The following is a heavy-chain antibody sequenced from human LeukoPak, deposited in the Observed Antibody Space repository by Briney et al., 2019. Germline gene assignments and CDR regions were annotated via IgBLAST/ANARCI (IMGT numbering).Heavy chain of an antibody. CDR1: GGTFSSYA. D-gene: IGHD3-9*01. J-gene: IGHJ4*02. CDR3: AGYFDWPSPPW. Sequence: ASVKVSCKGSGGTFSSYAISLVRQAPGQGLEWMGRIIPIFGTANYAQKFQGRVTITTDESTSTAYMELSSLRTEATAAYYCAGYFDWPSPPWWGQGTVVTVSS. V-gene: IGHV1-69*05. CDR2: IIPIFGTA.